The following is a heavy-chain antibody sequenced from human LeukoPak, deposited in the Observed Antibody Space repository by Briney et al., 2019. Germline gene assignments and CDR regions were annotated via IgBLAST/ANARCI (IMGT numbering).Heavy chain of an antibody. D-gene: IGHD6-19*01. Sequence: QTSETLSLTCTVSGGSISRSSYYWSWIRQPAGKGLEWIGRIYTSGSTNYNPSLKSRVTISVDTSKNQFSLKLSSVTAADTAVYYCARVPLRPADWFDPWGQGTLVTVSS. CDR1: GGSISRSSYY. CDR3: ARVPLRPADWFDP. V-gene: IGHV4-61*02. CDR2: IYTSGST. J-gene: IGHJ5*02.